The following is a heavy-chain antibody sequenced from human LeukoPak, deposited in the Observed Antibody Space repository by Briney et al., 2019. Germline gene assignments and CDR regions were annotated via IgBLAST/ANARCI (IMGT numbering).Heavy chain of an antibody. J-gene: IGHJ4*02. CDR2: ISASGGGR. CDR3: AKVLDYYDSSGYYNDY. CDR1: GFTFKNFA. Sequence: GGSLRLSCAASGFTFKNFAMNWVRQAPGKGLEWVSAISASGGGRYYADSVKGRFTISRDNSKNTLYLQMNSLRAEDTAVYYCAKVLDYYDSSGYYNDYWGQGTLVTVSS. D-gene: IGHD3-22*01. V-gene: IGHV3-23*01.